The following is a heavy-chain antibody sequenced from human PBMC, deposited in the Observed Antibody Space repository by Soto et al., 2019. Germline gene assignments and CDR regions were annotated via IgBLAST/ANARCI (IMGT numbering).Heavy chain of an antibody. J-gene: IGHJ5*02. CDR3: AREALRFCTSTSCSTDWFDP. Sequence: QVQLVQSGAEVKKPGASVKVSCKASGYTFTSYALDWVHQAPGQRLEWMGGINAGNGDTKYSQNFQGRVTITRDTSATTAYMELSSLRYEDTAVYYCAREALRFCTSTSCSTDWFDPWGQGTLVTVSS. CDR2: INAGNGDT. CDR1: GYTFTSYA. V-gene: IGHV1-3*01. D-gene: IGHD2-2*01.